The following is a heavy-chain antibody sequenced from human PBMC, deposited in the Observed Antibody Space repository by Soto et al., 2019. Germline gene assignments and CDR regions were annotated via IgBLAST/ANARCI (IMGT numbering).Heavy chain of an antibody. Sequence: GGSLRLSCEASGFAFSSYTMNWVRRAPGKGLEWVATIGGSGDGTYYGDSVKGRFTISRDNAENSVYLQMSSLRGEDTAMYYCARYSGWYSYNWFDPWGQGTLVTVSS. J-gene: IGHJ5*02. V-gene: IGHV3-23*01. D-gene: IGHD6-19*01. CDR1: GFAFSSYT. CDR2: IGGSGDGT. CDR3: ARYSGWYSYNWFDP.